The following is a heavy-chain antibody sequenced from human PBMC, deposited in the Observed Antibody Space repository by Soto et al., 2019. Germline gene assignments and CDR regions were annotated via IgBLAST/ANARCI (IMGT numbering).Heavy chain of an antibody. CDR1: GGSMNSYY. J-gene: IGHJ6*02. CDR3: ARDLWGYGGTDCYPLDE. CDR2: IFYTGTA. V-gene: IGHV4-59*01. Sequence: NPSETLSLTCSVSGGSMNSYYWSWIRQPPGKGLGWIGYIFYTGTANYNPSLKSRISISVDTSKSQFSLTLTSVTAADTAVYYCARDLWGYGGTDCYPLDEWGQGTRVTVSS. D-gene: IGHD2-21*02.